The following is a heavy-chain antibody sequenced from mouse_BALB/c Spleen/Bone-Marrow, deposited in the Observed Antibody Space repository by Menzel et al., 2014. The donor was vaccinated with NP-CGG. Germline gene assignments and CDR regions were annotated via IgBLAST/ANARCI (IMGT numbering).Heavy chain of an antibody. V-gene: IGHV1S45*01. J-gene: IGHJ4*01. Sequence: EVQLVESGAELVRPGASVKISCKAFGYTYTNHHINWVKQRPGQGLDWIGYINPYNDYTSYNQKFKGKATLTVDKSSSTAHMELSSLTSEDSAVYYCATEVSGIYYAMDYWGQGTSVTVSS. CDR1: GYTYTNHH. CDR3: ATEVSGIYYAMDY. CDR2: INPYNDYT. D-gene: IGHD2-10*02.